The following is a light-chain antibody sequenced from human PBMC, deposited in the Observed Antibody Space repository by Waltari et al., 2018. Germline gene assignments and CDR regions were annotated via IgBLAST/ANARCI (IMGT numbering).Light chain of an antibody. V-gene: IGLV2-11*01. J-gene: IGLJ1*01. CDR3: WSYAGRNTYV. Sequence: QSALTQPRPVSGSPGQSVAISCTGTSSDVGAYNYVFWYQQHSGEAPKLIIYDGIKRPSGVPDRFSGSKSGNMASLTISGLQAEDEADYYCWSYAGRNTYVFGAGTKVTVL. CDR2: DGI. CDR1: SSDVGAYNY.